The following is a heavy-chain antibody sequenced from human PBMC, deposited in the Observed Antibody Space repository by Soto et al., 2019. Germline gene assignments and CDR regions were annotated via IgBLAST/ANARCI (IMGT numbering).Heavy chain of an antibody. V-gene: IGHV3-11*06. CDR2: ISSSSSYT. Sequence: PGGSLRLSCAASGFTFSDYYMSWIRQAPGKGLEWVSYISSSSSYTNYADSVKGRFTISRDNAKNSLYLQMNSLRAEDTAVYYCAKDFFRGYDSSGYCPFDYWGQGTLVTVSS. CDR3: AKDFFRGYDSSGYCPFDY. CDR1: GFTFSDYY. D-gene: IGHD3-22*01. J-gene: IGHJ4*02.